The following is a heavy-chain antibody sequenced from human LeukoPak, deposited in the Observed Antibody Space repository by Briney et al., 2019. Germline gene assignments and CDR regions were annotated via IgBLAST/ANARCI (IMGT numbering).Heavy chain of an antibody. J-gene: IGHJ4*02. CDR3: ATRYSYGSYYFDY. CDR2: ISGSGGTT. D-gene: IGHD5-18*01. CDR1: GFTFSTYA. V-gene: IGHV3-23*01. Sequence: GWSLRLSCAASGFTFSTYAMSWVRQAPGKGVEWVSAISGSGGTTYYADSVKGRFTISRDNSKNTLYLQMNSLRVEDTAVYYCATRYSYGSYYFDYWGQGTLVTVSS.